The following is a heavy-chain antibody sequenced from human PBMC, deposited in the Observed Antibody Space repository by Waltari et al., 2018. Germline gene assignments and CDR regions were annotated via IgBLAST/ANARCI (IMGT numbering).Heavy chain of an antibody. D-gene: IGHD3-16*01. CDR3: ARAGGGGGDEVPFDY. CDR2: IYSSWST. CDR1: GGSISSGDYY. V-gene: IGHV4-30-4*08. Sequence: QVQLQESGPGLVKPSQTLSLTCTVSGGSISSGDYYWSWIRQPPGKGLEWIGYIYSSWSTSYNPSLQSRVTISVDTSKNQFSLKLSSVTAADTAVYYCARAGGGGGDEVPFDYWGQGTLVTVSS. J-gene: IGHJ4*02.